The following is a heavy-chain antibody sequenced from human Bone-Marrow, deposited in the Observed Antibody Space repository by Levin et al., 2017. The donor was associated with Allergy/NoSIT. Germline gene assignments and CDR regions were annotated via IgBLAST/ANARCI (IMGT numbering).Heavy chain of an antibody. D-gene: IGHD5-18*01. Sequence: PSETLSLTCTVSGGSISSSSYYWGWIRQPPGKGLEWIGSIYYSGSTYYNPSLKSRVTISVDTSKNQFSLKLSSVTAADTAVYYCATRYSRPDDWFDPWGQGTLVTVSS. J-gene: IGHJ5*02. CDR3: ATRYSRPDDWFDP. CDR2: IYYSGST. CDR1: GGSISSSSYY. V-gene: IGHV4-39*01.